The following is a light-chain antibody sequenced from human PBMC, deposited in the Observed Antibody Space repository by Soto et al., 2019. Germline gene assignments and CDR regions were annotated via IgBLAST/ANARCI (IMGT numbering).Light chain of an antibody. CDR3: QQYQSSPLT. V-gene: IGKV3D-15*01. J-gene: IGKJ5*01. CDR1: QSANTG. Sequence: EIVMTQSPATLSLSPGERATLSCTASQSANTGFAWHQQKPGQAPRLLLYAASTRATGIPAGFSGSGSGTEFTLTISSLQSEDFAVYHCQQYQSSPLTFGQGTQLEIE. CDR2: AAS.